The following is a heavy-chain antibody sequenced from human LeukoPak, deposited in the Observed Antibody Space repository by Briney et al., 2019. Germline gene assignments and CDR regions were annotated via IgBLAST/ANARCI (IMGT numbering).Heavy chain of an antibody. Sequence: SETLSLTCTVSGGSISSYYWSWIRQPPGKGLEWIGYIYYSGSTNYNPSPKSRVTISVDTPKNQFSLKLSSVTAADTAVYYCARLTYYDILTGYLMTYYFDYWGQGTLVTVSS. CDR3: ARLTYYDILTGYLMTYYFDY. CDR1: GGSISSYY. V-gene: IGHV4-59*01. J-gene: IGHJ4*02. D-gene: IGHD3-9*01. CDR2: IYYSGST.